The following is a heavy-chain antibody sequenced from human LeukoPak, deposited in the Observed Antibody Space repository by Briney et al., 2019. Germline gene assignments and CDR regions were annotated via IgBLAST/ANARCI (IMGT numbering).Heavy chain of an antibody. V-gene: IGHV4-59*01. CDR3: ASLRIAAAGTDFDC. CDR2: IYYSGST. CDR1: GGSISSYY. D-gene: IGHD6-13*01. Sequence: PSETLSLTCTVSGGSISSYYWSWIRQPPGKGLEWIGYIYYSGSTNYNPSLKSRVTISVDTSKNQFSLKLSSVTAADTAVYYCASLRIAAAGTDFDCWGQGTLVTVSS. J-gene: IGHJ4*02.